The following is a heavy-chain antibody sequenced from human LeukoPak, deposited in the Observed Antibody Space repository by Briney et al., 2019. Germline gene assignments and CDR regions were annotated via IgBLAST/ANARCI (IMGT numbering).Heavy chain of an antibody. Sequence: PSETLSLTCAVYGGSFSSYYWGWIRQPPGKGLEWIGSIYYSGSTYYNPSLKSRVTISVDTSKNQFSLKLSSVTAADTAVYYCASHPLWNDGIYNWFDPWGQGTLVTVSS. CDR1: GGSFSSYY. CDR3: ASHPLWNDGIYNWFDP. CDR2: IYYSGST. J-gene: IGHJ5*02. D-gene: IGHD1-1*01. V-gene: IGHV4-39*01.